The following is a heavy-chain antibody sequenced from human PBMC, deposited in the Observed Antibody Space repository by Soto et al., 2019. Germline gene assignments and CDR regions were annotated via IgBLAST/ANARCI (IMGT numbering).Heavy chain of an antibody. D-gene: IGHD3-22*01. CDR1: GGSFSGYY. Sequence: SETLSLTCAVYGGSFSGYYWSWIRQPPGKGLEWIGEINHSGSTNYNPSLKSQVTISVDTSKNQFSLKLSSVTAADTAVYYCARGTDYYDSSGYYYAEYFQHWGQGTLVTVSS. V-gene: IGHV4-34*01. J-gene: IGHJ1*01. CDR2: INHSGST. CDR3: ARGTDYYDSSGYYYAEYFQH.